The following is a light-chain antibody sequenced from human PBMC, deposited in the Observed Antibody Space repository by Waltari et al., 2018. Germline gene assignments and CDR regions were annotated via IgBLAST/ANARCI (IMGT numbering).Light chain of an antibody. CDR3: QQRSNWPPT. CDR2: DAS. V-gene: IGKV3-11*01. J-gene: IGKJ5*01. CDR1: QSIDRY. Sequence: EIVLTQSPATLSLSPGERATLSCRAIQSIDRYLAWYLQKPGQAPRLLIFDASNRATGIPARFSGSGFGTDFTLTISSLEPEDFGVYYCQQRSNWPPTFGQGTRLEIK.